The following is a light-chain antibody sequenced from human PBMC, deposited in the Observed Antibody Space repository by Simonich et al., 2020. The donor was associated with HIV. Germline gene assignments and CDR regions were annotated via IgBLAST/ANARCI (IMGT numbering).Light chain of an antibody. V-gene: IGLV2-23*01. CDR3: CSYLGTSTYI. CDR1: SSDIGGYNY. CDR2: EGS. J-gene: IGLJ1*01. Sequence: HSALTQPASVSGSPGQSITISCTGSSSDIGGYNYVSWYQHHPGKAPKLMIYEGSKRPSGVSNRFSGSKSGNTASLTISGLQTEDEADYYCCSYLGTSTYIFGTGTKVTVL.